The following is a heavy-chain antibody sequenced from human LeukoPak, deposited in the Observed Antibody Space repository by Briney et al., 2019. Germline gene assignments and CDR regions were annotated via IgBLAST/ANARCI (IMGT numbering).Heavy chain of an antibody. D-gene: IGHD5-18*01. CDR3: AGLSYTYAPI. J-gene: IGHJ4*02. V-gene: IGHV6-1*01. CDR1: GDSVSSNSAA. CDR2: TYYRSKWYN. Sequence: SQTLSLTCAISGDSVSSNSAAWSWIRQSPSRGLEWLGRTYYRSKWYNEYALSVKSRITINPDTSKNHFSLQLNSVTPEDTAVYYCAGLSYTYAPIWGQGTLVTVSS.